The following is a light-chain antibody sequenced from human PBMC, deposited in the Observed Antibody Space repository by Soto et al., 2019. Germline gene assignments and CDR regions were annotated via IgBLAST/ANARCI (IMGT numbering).Light chain of an antibody. CDR3: SSYTSGSTLVV. V-gene: IGLV2-14*01. CDR2: EVS. Sequence: QSVLTRPASVSGSPGQSITISCTGTSSDVGGYNYVSWYQQHPGKAPKLMIYEVSNRPSEVSNRFSGSKSGNTASLTISGLQAEDEGNYYCSSYTSGSTLVVFGGGTKLTVL. J-gene: IGLJ2*01. CDR1: SSDVGGYNY.